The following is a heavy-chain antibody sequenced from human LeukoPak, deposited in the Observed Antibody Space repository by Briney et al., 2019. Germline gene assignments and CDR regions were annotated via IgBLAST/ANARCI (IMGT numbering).Heavy chain of an antibody. Sequence: ASVKVSCKASGYTFTSYDINWVRQAPGQGLEWMGWISAGNGKTKYSQKFQDRVSITRDTSATTAYMEMNSLTSEDTALYYCARDNGYQILAFWGQGSLVTVSS. CDR1: GYTFTSYD. CDR2: ISAGNGKT. D-gene: IGHD3-3*02. CDR3: ARDNGYQILAF. J-gene: IGHJ4*02. V-gene: IGHV1-3*01.